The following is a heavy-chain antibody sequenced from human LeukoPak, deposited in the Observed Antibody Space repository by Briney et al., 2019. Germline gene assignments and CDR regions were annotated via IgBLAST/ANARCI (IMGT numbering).Heavy chain of an antibody. CDR2: ISGSGDST. D-gene: IGHD2-2*01. V-gene: IGHV3-23*01. Sequence: GGSLRLSCAASGFTFSTYAMSWVRQAPGKGLEWVSGISGSGDSTYYADSVKGRFTISRDNSKNTLYLQMNSLRAEDTAVYYCAKDEGRCSSTSCYYPFDYWGQGALVTVSS. CDR1: GFTFSTYA. J-gene: IGHJ4*02. CDR3: AKDEGRCSSTSCYYPFDY.